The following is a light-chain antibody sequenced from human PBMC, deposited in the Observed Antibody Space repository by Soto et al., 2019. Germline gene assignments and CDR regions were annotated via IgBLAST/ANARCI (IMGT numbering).Light chain of an antibody. J-gene: IGKJ4*01. CDR2: DAT. Sequence: VLPQSPATLSLSPGERATLFCKASQSVGIYMGWFQQKPGQAPRVLIYDATNRAGGVPARFSGSGSGTDFTLTISSLEAEDSAVYYCQQRDIWPPLTFGGGTKLEIK. CDR1: QSVGIY. CDR3: QQRDIWPPLT. V-gene: IGKV3-11*01.